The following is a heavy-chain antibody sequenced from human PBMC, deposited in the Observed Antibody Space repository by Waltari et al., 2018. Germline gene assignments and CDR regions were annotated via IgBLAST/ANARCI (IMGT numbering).Heavy chain of an antibody. Sequence: QVQLQESGPGLVKPSQTLSLTCTVSGGSISSGSYYWSWIRQPAGKGLEWIGRTYPSGSTHYTPSLKSRVTISVDTSKNQFSLKLSSVTAADTAVYYCARDTDFWSGFDYWGQGTLVTVPS. J-gene: IGHJ4*02. D-gene: IGHD3-3*01. CDR1: GGSISSGSYY. CDR3: ARDTDFWSGFDY. V-gene: IGHV4-61*02. CDR2: TYPSGST.